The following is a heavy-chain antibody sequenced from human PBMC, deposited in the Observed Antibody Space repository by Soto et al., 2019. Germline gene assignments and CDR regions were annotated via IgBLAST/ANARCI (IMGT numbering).Heavy chain of an antibody. J-gene: IGHJ6*02. D-gene: IGHD2-15*01. CDR3: AALTRGGYYYYYGMDV. CDR1: GFTFTSSA. Sequence: QMQLVQSGPEVKKPGTSVKVSCKASGFTFTSSAVQWVRQARGQRLEWIGWIVVGSGNTNYAQKFQERVTITRDMSTSTAYMELSSLRSEDTAVYYCAALTRGGYYYYYGMDVWCQVTTVTGSS. CDR2: IVVGSGNT. V-gene: IGHV1-58*01.